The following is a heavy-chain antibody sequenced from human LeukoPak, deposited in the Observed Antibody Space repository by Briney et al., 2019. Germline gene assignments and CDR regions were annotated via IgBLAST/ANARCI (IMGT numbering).Heavy chain of an antibody. CDR3: ARVVVIAATWFDP. Sequence: PSETLSLTCAVSGGSISTSSYSWSRIRQPPGKGLEWIGYMYSSGSSFYNPSLKSRVPISVDTSKNQFSLKMSSVTAADTAVYYCARVVVIAATWFDPWGQGTLVIVSS. J-gene: IGHJ5*02. V-gene: IGHV4-30-4*07. CDR2: MYSSGSS. CDR1: GGSISTSSYS. D-gene: IGHD2-15*01.